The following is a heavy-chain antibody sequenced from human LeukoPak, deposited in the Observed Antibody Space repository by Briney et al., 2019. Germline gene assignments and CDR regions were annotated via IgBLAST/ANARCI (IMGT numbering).Heavy chain of an antibody. J-gene: IGHJ4*02. CDR1: GGSISSYY. D-gene: IGHD6-13*01. CDR3: ARGVYIAAAQYGY. Sequence: SETLSLTGTVSGGSISSYYWSWIGQPPGKGLEWIGYIYYSGTTNYNPSLKSRVTISVDTSKNQFSLKLSSVTAADTAVYYCARGVYIAAAQYGYWGQGTLVTVSS. CDR2: IYYSGTT. V-gene: IGHV4-59*01.